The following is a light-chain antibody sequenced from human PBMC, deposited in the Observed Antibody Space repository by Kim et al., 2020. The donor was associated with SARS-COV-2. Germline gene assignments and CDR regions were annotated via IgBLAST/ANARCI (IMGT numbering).Light chain of an antibody. CDR1: QDIKNY. J-gene: IGKJ4*01. CDR2: AAS. V-gene: IGKV1-39*01. Sequence: VSVGYRVTITCRASQDIKNYLNWYQHTPGKAPKLLIFAASTLHSGVPARFSGSGSGTDFTLTITSLQAEDFATYYCQQSFISLVTFGGGTKVDIK. CDR3: QQSFISLVT.